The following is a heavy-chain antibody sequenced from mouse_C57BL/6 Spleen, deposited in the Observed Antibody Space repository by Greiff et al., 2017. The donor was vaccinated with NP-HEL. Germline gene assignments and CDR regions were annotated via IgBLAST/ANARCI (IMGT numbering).Heavy chain of an antibody. V-gene: IGHV5-6*01. Sequence: EVNLVESGGDLVKPGGSLKLSCAASGFTFSSYGMSWVRQTPDKRLEWVATISSGGSYTYYPDSVKGRFTISRDNAKNTPYLQMCRVKSEDTDMYYCARHGGSSWYFDVWGTGTPLTASS. CDR2: ISSGGSYT. CDR3: ARHGGSSWYFDV. CDR1: GFTFSSYG. D-gene: IGHD1-1*01. J-gene: IGHJ1*03.